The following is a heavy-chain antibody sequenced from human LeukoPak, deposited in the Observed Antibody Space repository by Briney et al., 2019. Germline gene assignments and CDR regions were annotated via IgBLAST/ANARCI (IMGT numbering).Heavy chain of an antibody. CDR2: IRYDGSHK. CDR3: ASLGWTASDFDY. J-gene: IGHJ4*02. Sequence: GGSLRLSCAASGFTFSTYGMHWVRQAPGEGLEWVAFIRYDGSHKYYADSVKGRFTISRDDSKYTLYLQMNSLRVEDTAVYYCASLGWTASDFDYWGQGTLVTVSS. CDR1: GFTFSTYG. D-gene: IGHD2-15*01. V-gene: IGHV3-30*02.